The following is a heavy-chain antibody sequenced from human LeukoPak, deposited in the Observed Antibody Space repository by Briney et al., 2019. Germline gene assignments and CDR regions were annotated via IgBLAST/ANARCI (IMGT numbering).Heavy chain of an antibody. Sequence: GGSLRLSCAASGFTFSSYAMSWVRQAPGKGLEWVSAISGSGGSTYYTGSVKGRFTISRDNSKNTLYLQMNSLRAEDTAVYYCAKGGIFDSSSWYWIDPWGQGTLVTVSS. CDR3: AKGGIFDSSSWYWIDP. J-gene: IGHJ5*02. V-gene: IGHV3-23*01. D-gene: IGHD6-13*01. CDR1: GFTFSSYA. CDR2: ISGSGGST.